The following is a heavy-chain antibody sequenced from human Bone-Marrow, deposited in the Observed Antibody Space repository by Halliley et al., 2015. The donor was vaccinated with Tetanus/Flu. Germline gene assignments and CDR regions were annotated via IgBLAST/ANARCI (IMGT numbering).Heavy chain of an antibody. CDR3: AIVGIEVAGALDL. CDR2: ISGSGGST. V-gene: IGHV3-23*01. Sequence: SLRLSCAASGFTFSSYAMSWVRQAPGKGLEWVSAISGSGGSTYYADSVKGRFTISRDNSKNTLYLQMNSMGAEVTAVYYCAIVGIEVAGALDLWGMGSLVTVSS. CDR1: GFTFSSYA. D-gene: IGHD6-19*01. J-gene: IGHJ4*02.